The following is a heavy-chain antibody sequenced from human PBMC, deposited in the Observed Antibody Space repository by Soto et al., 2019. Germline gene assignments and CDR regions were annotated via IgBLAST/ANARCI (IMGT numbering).Heavy chain of an antibody. V-gene: IGHV1-46*01. Sequence: QVQLVQSGAEVKKPGASVKVSCKASGYTFTSYYMHWVRQAPGQGLEWMGIINPSGGSTSYGQKFQGRVPMTRDTSPSTVYMELSSLRSEDTAVYYCARDVPPLYCGGDCYNYYYYYGMDVWGQGTTVTVSS. D-gene: IGHD2-21*02. CDR3: ARDVPPLYCGGDCYNYYYYYGMDV. CDR1: GYTFTSYY. CDR2: INPSGGST. J-gene: IGHJ6*02.